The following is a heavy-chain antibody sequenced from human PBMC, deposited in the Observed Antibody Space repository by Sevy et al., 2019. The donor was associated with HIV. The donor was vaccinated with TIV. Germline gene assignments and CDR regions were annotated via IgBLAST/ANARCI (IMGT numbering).Heavy chain of an antibody. Sequence: GGSLSLSCTASGFTFGDYCMSWVRQAPGKGLEWICFIKSKAYGGTTGNAASVKGRFTISRDDSKSIAYLQMNNLQTDDTAVYFCTRWSGSQSIFDYWGRGTLVTVSS. J-gene: IGHJ4*02. D-gene: IGHD1-26*01. CDR3: TRWSGSQSIFDY. CDR1: GFTFGDYC. V-gene: IGHV3-49*04. CDR2: IKSKAYGGTT.